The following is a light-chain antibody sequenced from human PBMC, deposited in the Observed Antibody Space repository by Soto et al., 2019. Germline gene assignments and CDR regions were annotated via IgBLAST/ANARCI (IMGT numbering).Light chain of an antibody. CDR1: QSIRSER. Sequence: EIVLTPSLATLSLSPGEGATLSCRASQSIRSERLAWYQQKPGQAPRLVIFDASNRAAGIPARFSGSGSGTDFTLTITSLEPEDFAFYYCHQRQRWPRTFGQGTKVDI. CDR3: HQRQRWPRT. CDR2: DAS. V-gene: IGKV3-11*01. J-gene: IGKJ1*01.